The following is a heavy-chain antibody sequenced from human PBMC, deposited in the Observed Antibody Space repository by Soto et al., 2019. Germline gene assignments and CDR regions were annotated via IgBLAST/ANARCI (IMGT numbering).Heavy chain of an antibody. CDR3: AAAITMIRGVVLSTFGY. J-gene: IGHJ4*02. CDR2: ISGGGGST. Sequence: EVQLLESGGGLVQPGGSLRLSCAASGFTFSRYAMSWVRQAPGKGLEWVSAISGGGGSTYYADSVKGRFTISRDNSRNTSYLQMSSLGAEDTAVYYCAAAITMIRGVVLSTFGYWGQGTLVTVSS. D-gene: IGHD3-10*01. CDR1: GFTFSRYA. V-gene: IGHV3-23*01.